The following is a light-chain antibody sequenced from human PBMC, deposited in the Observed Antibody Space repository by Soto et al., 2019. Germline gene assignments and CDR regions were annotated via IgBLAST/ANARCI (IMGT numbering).Light chain of an antibody. CDR2: GTS. CDR3: QQYGDSPPT. CDR1: QSVSSNS. Sequence: EIVLTQSPGTLSLSPGESATLSCRASQSVSSNSLAWYRRNPGQPPSLLIYGTSTRATDIPRRFSGSGSGTDFTLTITRLEPEDFAVYVCQQYGDSPPTFGQGTKVEVE. V-gene: IGKV3-20*01. J-gene: IGKJ1*01.